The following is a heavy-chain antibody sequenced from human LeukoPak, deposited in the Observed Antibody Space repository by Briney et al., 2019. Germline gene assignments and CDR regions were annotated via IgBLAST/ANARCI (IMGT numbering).Heavy chain of an antibody. D-gene: IGHD6-19*01. Sequence: PSETLSLTCTVSGGFISSYYWSWIRQTPGKGLEWIGYIHYSGSTNYNPSLRSRVTISVDMSKNQFSLKLSSVTAADTAVYYCARVGGVAGTWFDPWGQGTLVTVSS. CDR2: IHYSGST. V-gene: IGHV4-59*01. CDR1: GGFISSYY. J-gene: IGHJ5*02. CDR3: ARVGGVAGTWFDP.